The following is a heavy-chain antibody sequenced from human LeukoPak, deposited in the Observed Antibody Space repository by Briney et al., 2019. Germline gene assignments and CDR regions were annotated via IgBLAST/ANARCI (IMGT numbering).Heavy chain of an antibody. Sequence: SETLSLTCTVSGDSISSSAYYWGWIRQSPGKGLEWIGSIYYSGTTYYNPSLKSRVTISVDKSKKYFSLILISVTAADTAVYYCARGREEFSAFDYWGQGTLVTVSS. J-gene: IGHJ4*02. CDR1: GDSISSSAYY. D-gene: IGHD3-10*01. V-gene: IGHV4-39*07. CDR2: IYYSGTT. CDR3: ARGREEFSAFDY.